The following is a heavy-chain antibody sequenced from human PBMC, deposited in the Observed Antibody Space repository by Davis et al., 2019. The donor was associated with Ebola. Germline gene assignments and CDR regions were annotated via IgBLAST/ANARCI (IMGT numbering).Heavy chain of an antibody. CDR2: IYSGGST. Sequence: GGTLRLSCAASGFTVSSNYMSRVRQTPGKGLEWVSVIYSGGSTYHADSVKGRFTISRDNSKNTLFLQMNSLRAEDTAVYYCAKCITGSWLQPESWGQGTLVSVAS. D-gene: IGHD5-24*01. CDR1: GFTVSSNY. V-gene: IGHV3-53*01. CDR3: AKCITGSWLQPES. J-gene: IGHJ5*02.